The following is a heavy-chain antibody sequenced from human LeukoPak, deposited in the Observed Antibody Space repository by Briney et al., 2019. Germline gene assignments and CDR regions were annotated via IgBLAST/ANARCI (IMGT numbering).Heavy chain of an antibody. D-gene: IGHD6-13*01. J-gene: IGHJ4*02. Sequence: GGSLRLSCAASGFTFSSYAMHWVRQAPGKGLEWVAVISYDGSNKYYADSVKGRFTISRDNSKNTLYLQMDSLRAEDTAVYYCARAGQQLVPFDYWGQGTLVTVSS. CDR3: ARAGQQLVPFDY. CDR2: ISYDGSNK. V-gene: IGHV3-30*04. CDR1: GFTFSSYA.